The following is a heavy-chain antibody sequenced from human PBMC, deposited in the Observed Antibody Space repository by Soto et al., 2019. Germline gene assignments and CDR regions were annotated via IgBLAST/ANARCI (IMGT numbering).Heavy chain of an antibody. Sequence: GGSLRLSCAASGFSISATAMHWIRQASGKGLEWVGRIANDAENYAATYAASVKGRFNLSRDESKNAAYLQMNGLESEDTAIYYCSRDDSDWFFNWGRGTLVTVSS. CDR2: IANDAENYAA. CDR3: SRDDSDWFFN. V-gene: IGHV3-73*01. CDR1: GFSISATA. J-gene: IGHJ4*02. D-gene: IGHD3-9*01.